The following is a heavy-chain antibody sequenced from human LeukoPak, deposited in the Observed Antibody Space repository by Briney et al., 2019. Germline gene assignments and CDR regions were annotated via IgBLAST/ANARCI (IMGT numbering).Heavy chain of an antibody. J-gene: IGHJ6*03. D-gene: IGHD3-3*01. V-gene: IGHV3-72*01. Sequence: GGSLRLSCAASGFTFSDHYMDWVRQAPGKGLEWVGRIRNKANSYTTLYATSVKGRFTISRDDPKNSMYLQMNSLKTEDTAVYYCARDHLYNVYDFWSGYYQRDYYYYMDVWGKGTTVTVSS. CDR1: GFTFSDHY. CDR3: ARDHLYNVYDFWSGYYQRDYYYYMDV. CDR2: IRNKANSYTT.